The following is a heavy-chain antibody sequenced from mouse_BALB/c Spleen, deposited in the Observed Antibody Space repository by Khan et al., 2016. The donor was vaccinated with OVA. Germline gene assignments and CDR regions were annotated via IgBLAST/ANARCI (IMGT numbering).Heavy chain of an antibody. D-gene: IGHD2-3*01. CDR2: ISSRGST. J-gene: IGHJ4*01. CDR3: ARDGSRYNYAMDY. Sequence: QLEESGPGLVKPSQSLSLTCTVTGYSITSDYAWNWIRQFPGNKLEWMGYISSRGSTNYNPALKSRISITRDTSKNQFFLQLNSVTTEDTATCYCARDGSRYNYAMDYWGQGTSVTVSS. V-gene: IGHV3-2*02. CDR1: GYSITSDYA.